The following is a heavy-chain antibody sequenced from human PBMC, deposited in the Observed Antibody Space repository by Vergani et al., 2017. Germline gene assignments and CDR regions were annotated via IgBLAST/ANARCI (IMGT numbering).Heavy chain of an antibody. Sequence: QVQLQESGPGLVKPSGTLSLTCAVYGGSFSGDYWSWIRQPPGKGLEWIGEINHSGSTNYNPSLKSRVTISVDTSKNQFSLKLSSVTAADTAVYYCAREKYYYDSSGYSYGADYWGQGTLVTVSS. CDR2: INHSGST. D-gene: IGHD3-22*01. CDR3: AREKYYYDSSGYSYGADY. V-gene: IGHV4-34*09. CDR1: GGSFSGDY. J-gene: IGHJ4*02.